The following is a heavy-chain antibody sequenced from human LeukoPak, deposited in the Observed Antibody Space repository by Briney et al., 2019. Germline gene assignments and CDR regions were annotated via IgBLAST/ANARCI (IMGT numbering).Heavy chain of an antibody. V-gene: IGHV4-59*08. D-gene: IGHD4-23*01. Sequence: PSETLSLTCSLSGGSINDFYWSWLRQPPGKRLEWLGYIHYSGNTYYNPSLKSRVTISIDTSERHFSLNLRSVTAADTAVYFCARHEGDGNTPPPGFDLWGQGTLVTVSS. CDR2: IHYSGNT. J-gene: IGHJ4*02. CDR3: ARHEGDGNTPPPGFDL. CDR1: GGSINDFY.